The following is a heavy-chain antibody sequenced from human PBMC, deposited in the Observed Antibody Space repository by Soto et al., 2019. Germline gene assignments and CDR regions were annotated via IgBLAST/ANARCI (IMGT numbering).Heavy chain of an antibody. CDR1: GYTFTIYY. V-gene: IGHV1-46*01. J-gene: IGHJ4*02. CDR3: ARGEEMATISNY. CDR2: INPSGGST. Sequence: ASVKVSCKASGYTFTIYYMHCVLQAPGQGLEWMGIINPSGGSTSYAQKFQGRVTMTRDTSTSTVYMELSSLRSEDTAVYYCARGEEMATISNYWGQGTLVTVSS. D-gene: IGHD5-12*01.